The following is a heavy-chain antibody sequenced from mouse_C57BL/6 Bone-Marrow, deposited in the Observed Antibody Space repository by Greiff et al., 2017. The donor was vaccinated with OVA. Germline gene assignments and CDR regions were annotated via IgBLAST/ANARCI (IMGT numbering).Heavy chain of an antibody. Sequence: EVKLVESGGGLVQPGGSLKLSCAASGFTFSDYYMYWVRQTPEKRLEWVAYISNGGGSTYYPDTVKGRFTISRDNAKNTLYLQMSRLKSEDTAMYYCARQGIYHAMDYWGQGTSVTVSS. CDR2: ISNGGGST. V-gene: IGHV5-12*01. J-gene: IGHJ4*01. CDR1: GFTFSDYY. CDR3: ARQGIYHAMDY.